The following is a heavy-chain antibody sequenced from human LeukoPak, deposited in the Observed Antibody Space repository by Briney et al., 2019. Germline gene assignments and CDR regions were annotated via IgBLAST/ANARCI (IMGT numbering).Heavy chain of an antibody. J-gene: IGHJ4*02. CDR2: ISYDGSNK. Sequence: GGSLRLSCAASGFTFSSYWMSWVRQAPGKGLEWVAVISYDGSNKYYADSVKGRFTISRDDSKNTAYLQMNSLKTEDTAVYYCTIWGYDSSGYHDYWGQGTLVTVSS. V-gene: IGHV3-30*03. CDR1: GFTFSSYW. CDR3: TIWGYDSSGYHDY. D-gene: IGHD3-22*01.